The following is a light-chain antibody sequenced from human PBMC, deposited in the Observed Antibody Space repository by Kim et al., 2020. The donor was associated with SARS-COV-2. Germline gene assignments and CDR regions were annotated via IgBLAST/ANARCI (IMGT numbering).Light chain of an antibody. V-gene: IGLV7-46*01. J-gene: IGLJ2*01. CDR2: DTS. Sequence: QAVVTQEPSLTVSPGGRVTLTCGSSTGAVTSGHYPYWFQQKPGQAPRTLIYDTSNKPSWTPARFSGSLPGGKAALTLSGAQPEDEAEYYCLLSYSGARARVFGGGTQLTVL. CDR3: LLSYSGARARV. CDR1: TGAVTSGHY.